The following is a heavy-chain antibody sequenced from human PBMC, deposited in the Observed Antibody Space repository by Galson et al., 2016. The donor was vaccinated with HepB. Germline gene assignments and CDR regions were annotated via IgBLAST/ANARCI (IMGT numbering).Heavy chain of an antibody. CDR3: AKAHYDILTGYWPYFDY. D-gene: IGHD3-9*01. J-gene: IGHJ4*02. CDR2: ISGSGGST. CDR1: GFTFRSYA. V-gene: IGHV3-23*01. Sequence: LRLSCAASGFTFRSYAMSWVRQAPGTGLEWVPGISGSGGSTYYADSVKGRITISRDNSKNTLYLQMNSLRVEDTAVYYCAKAHYDILTGYWPYFDYWGQGTLVTVSS.